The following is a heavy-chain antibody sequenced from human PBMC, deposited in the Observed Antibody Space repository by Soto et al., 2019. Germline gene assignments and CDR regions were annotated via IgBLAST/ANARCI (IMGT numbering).Heavy chain of an antibody. Sequence: GGSLRLSCAASGFTFSSCAMTWVRQAPGMGLQWVSAISDSGGSTYYADSVRGRFTISRDNSKNTLYLQLNSLGAEDTAVYYCAKDKPAAGSQWLVPIWGRGTLVTVAS. CDR2: ISDSGGST. V-gene: IGHV3-23*01. D-gene: IGHD6-19*01. CDR1: GFTFSSCA. CDR3: AKDKPAAGSQWLVPI. J-gene: IGHJ4*02.